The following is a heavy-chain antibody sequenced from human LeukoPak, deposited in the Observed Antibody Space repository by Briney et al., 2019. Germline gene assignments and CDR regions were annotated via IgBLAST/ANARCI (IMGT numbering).Heavy chain of an antibody. J-gene: IGHJ6*02. V-gene: IGHV3-49*04. CDR2: IRSKAYGGTT. CDR3: TRGPIPLWPYYGMDV. CDR1: GFTFGDHA. Sequence: PGGSLRLSCTASGFTFGDHAMSWVRQAPGKGLEWVGFIRSKAYGGTTEYAASVKGRFTISRDDSKSIAYLQMNSLKTEDTAVYYCTRGPIPLWPYYGMDVWGQGTTVIVSS. D-gene: IGHD5-18*01.